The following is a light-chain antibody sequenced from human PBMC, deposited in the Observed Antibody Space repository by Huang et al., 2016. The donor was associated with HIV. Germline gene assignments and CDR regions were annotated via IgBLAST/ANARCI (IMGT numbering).Light chain of an antibody. V-gene: IGKV4-1*01. Sequence: DIVMTKSPDSLAVSLGERATINCKSSPSVLYSPNNKNYLAWYQQKPGQPPKLLIYWASTRESGVPDRFSGSGSGADFTLTISSLQAEDVAVYYCQQYYSNLYTFGQGTKVEIK. CDR1: PSVLYSPNNKNY. CDR2: WAS. J-gene: IGKJ2*01. CDR3: QQYYSNLYT.